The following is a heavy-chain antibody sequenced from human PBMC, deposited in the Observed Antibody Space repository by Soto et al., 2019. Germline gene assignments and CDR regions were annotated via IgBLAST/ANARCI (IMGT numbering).Heavy chain of an antibody. Sequence: GESLKISCKGSGYSFTSYWISWVRQMPGKGLEWMGRIDPSDSYTNYSPSFQGHVTISADKSISTAYLQWSSLKASDTAMYYCARRKYDFWSGYYQNYYYGMDVWGQGTTVTVSS. V-gene: IGHV5-10-1*01. CDR2: IDPSDSYT. J-gene: IGHJ6*02. CDR1: GYSFTSYW. CDR3: ARRKYDFWSGYYQNYYYGMDV. D-gene: IGHD3-3*01.